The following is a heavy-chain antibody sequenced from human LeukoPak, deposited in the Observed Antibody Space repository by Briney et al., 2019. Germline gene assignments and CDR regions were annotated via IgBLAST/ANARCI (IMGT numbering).Heavy chain of an antibody. CDR3: ARGGEDDYGDLYYFDY. CDR1: GHSISSGYY. CDR2: IYHSGST. J-gene: IGHJ4*02. D-gene: IGHD4-17*01. Sequence: SETLSLTCAVSGHSISSGYYWGWIRQPPGKGLEWIGSIYHSGSTYYNPSLKSRVTTSVDTSKNQFSLKLSSVTAADTAVYYCARGGEDDYGDLYYFDYWGQGTLVTVSS. V-gene: IGHV4-38-2*01.